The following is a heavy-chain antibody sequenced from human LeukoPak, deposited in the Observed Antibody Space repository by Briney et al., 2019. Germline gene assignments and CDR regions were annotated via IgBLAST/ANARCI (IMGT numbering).Heavy chain of an antibody. CDR1: GASISGTTYY. J-gene: IGHJ4*02. D-gene: IGHD3-22*01. CDR2: GYSNGRP. CDR3: SRARAPVVIDVGY. V-gene: IGHV4-39*01. Sequence: SETLSLTCTVSGASISGTTYYWGWIRQPPGKGREWIGTGYSNGRPYYNPSLKSRVAIYVDTSKNQFFLNVTSVTAADTAVYYCSRARAPVVIDVGYWGQGNLVTVAS.